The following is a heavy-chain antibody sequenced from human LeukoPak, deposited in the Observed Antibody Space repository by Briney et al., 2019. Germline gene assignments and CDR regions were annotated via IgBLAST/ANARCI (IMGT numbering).Heavy chain of an antibody. J-gene: IGHJ3*02. D-gene: IGHD2-2*01. V-gene: IGHV4-4*02. CDR2: IYHSGST. CDR1: GGSISSSNW. Sequence: SGTLSLTCAVSGGSISSSNWWSWVRQPPGKGLEWIGEIYHSGSTNYNPSLKSRVTISVDKSKNQFSLKLSSVTAADTAVYYCARDRRYCSSTSCEFYFVVDSPVGAFDIWGQGTMVTVSS. CDR3: ARDRRYCSSTSCEFYFVVDSPVGAFDI.